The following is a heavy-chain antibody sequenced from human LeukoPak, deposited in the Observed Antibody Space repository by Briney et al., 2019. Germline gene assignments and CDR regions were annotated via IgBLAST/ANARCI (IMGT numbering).Heavy chain of an antibody. D-gene: IGHD1-7*01. CDR3: ARGIQDDYGYNWNLFDY. CDR1: GGSISSYY. J-gene: IGHJ4*02. CDR2: IYYSGGT. Sequence: SETLSLTCTVSGGSISSYYWSWIRQPPGKGLEWVGYIYYSGGTNYNPSLKSRVTISVDTSKNQFSLKLRSVTAADTAVYYCARGIQDDYGYNWNLFDYWGQGTLVTVSS. V-gene: IGHV4-59*01.